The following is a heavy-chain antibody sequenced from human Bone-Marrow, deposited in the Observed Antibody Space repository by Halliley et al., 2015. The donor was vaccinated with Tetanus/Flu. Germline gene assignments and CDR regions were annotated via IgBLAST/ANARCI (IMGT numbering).Heavy chain of an antibody. Sequence: IYSXGXXXXNPSLKSRGTISVDTSKNQFSLRLSSGTAADTAVYYCASARINPWQHYSCGMDVWGQGTTVIVSS. V-gene: IGHV4-30-4*01. CDR3: ASARINPWQHYSCGMDV. CDR2: IYSXGXX. J-gene: IGHJ6*02.